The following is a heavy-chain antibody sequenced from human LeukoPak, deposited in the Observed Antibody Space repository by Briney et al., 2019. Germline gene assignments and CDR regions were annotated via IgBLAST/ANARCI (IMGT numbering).Heavy chain of an antibody. D-gene: IGHD2-2*02. CDR1: GGTFSSYA. V-gene: IGHV1-69*13. Sequence: SVKVSCKASGGTFSSYAISWVRQPPGQGLEWMGGIIPIFGTANYAQKFQGRVTITADESTSTAYMELSSLRSEDTAVYYCARAVVPAAITRFDPWGQGTLVTVSS. J-gene: IGHJ5*02. CDR2: IIPIFGTA. CDR3: ARAVVPAAITRFDP.